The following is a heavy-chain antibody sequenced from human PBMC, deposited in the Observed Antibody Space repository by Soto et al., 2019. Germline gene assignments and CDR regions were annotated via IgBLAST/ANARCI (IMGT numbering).Heavy chain of an antibody. CDR3: ASVIAAAGFDY. Sequence: GGSLRLSCAASGFTVSSYGMHWVRQAPGKGLEWVAVIWYDGSNKYYADSVKGRFTISRDNSKNTLYLQMNSLRAEDTAVYYCASVIAAAGFDYWGQGALVTVSS. CDR2: IWYDGSNK. CDR1: GFTVSSYG. D-gene: IGHD6-13*01. J-gene: IGHJ4*02. V-gene: IGHV3-33*01.